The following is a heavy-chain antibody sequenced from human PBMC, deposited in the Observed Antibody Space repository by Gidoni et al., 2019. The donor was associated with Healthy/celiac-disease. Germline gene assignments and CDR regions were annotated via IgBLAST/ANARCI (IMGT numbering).Heavy chain of an antibody. Sequence: QVQLQESGPGLVKPSETLSLTCTVSGGSISNNFWSWIRQPPGKGLEWIGYIYYTGSTNYNPSLKGRVTISVDTSKNQFSLKLSSVTAADTAVYYCAREGKGLDAFDIWGQGTLVTVSS. V-gene: IGHV4-59*01. D-gene: IGHD3-10*01. CDR1: GGSISNNF. CDR2: IYYTGST. CDR3: AREGKGLDAFDI. J-gene: IGHJ3*02.